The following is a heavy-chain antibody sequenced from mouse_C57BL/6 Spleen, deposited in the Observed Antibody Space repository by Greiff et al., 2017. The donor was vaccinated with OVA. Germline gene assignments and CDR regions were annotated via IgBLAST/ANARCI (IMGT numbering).Heavy chain of an antibody. CDR3: ARVDGYDGFAY. Sequence: EVQLVESGGGLVQPGGSLSLSCAASGFTFTDYYMSWVRQPPGKALEWLGFLRNKAHGYTTEYNASVKGRFTISRDNSQSILYLEMNALRAEDSATYYCARVDGYDGFAYWGQGTLVTVAA. J-gene: IGHJ3*01. D-gene: IGHD2-2*01. CDR2: LRNKAHGYTT. CDR1: GFTFTDYY. V-gene: IGHV7-3*01.